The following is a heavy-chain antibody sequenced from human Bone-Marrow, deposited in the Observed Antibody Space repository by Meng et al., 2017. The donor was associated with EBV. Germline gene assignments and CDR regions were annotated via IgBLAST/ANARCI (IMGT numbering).Heavy chain of an antibody. V-gene: IGHV1-2*06. CDR2: INPNSGGT. Sequence: QVQLVQSGAEVKKPGASVKVSCKASGYTFTGYYMHGVRQAPGQGLEWMGRINPNSGGTNYAQKFQGRVTMTRDTSISTAYMELSRLRSDDTAVYYCARVFLDYGSGSIDYWGQGTLVTVSS. D-gene: IGHD3-10*01. J-gene: IGHJ4*02. CDR3: ARVFLDYGSGSIDY. CDR1: GYTFTGYY.